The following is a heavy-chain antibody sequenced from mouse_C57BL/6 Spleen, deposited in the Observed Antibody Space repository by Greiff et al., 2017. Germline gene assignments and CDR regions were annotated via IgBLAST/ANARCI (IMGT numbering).Heavy chain of an antibody. CDR1: GYTFTSYW. J-gene: IGHJ3*01. D-gene: IGHD2-3*01. V-gene: IGHV1-69*01. CDR2: IDPSDSYT. CDR3: ASSLNSIWFAY. Sequence: QVQLQQPGAELVMPGASVKLSCKASGYTFTSYWMHWVKQRPGQGLEWIGEIDPSDSYTNYNQKFKGKSTLTVDKSSSTAYIQLSSLTSEDSAVYYCASSLNSIWFAYWGQGTLVTVSA.